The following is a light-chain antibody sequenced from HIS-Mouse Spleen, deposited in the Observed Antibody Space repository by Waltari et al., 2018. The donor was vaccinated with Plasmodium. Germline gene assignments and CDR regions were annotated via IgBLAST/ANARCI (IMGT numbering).Light chain of an antibody. Sequence: DIQMTQSPSSLSASVGDRVTITCRASQSISNYLNWYQQKPGKAPKFLIYAASTLQSGVPSRFSGSGSGTDFTLTISSLEPEDFAVYYCQQRSNWPLTFGGGTKVEIK. J-gene: IGKJ4*01. V-gene: IGKV1-39*01. CDR3: QQRSNWPLT. CDR1: QSISNY. CDR2: AAS.